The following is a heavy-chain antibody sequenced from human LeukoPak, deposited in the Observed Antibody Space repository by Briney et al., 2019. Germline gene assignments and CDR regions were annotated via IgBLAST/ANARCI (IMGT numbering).Heavy chain of an antibody. Sequence: PGRSLRLSCAASGLTFSTYGIHWVRQAPGKGLEWVANINVDGSTKYLLGSVKGRFTISRDNAENSLYLQMNSLRADDTAVYYCARDLGGDAYEIWGQGTMVIVSS. CDR3: ARDLGGDAYEI. V-gene: IGHV3-7*04. D-gene: IGHD1-26*01. J-gene: IGHJ3*02. CDR1: GLTFSTYG. CDR2: INVDGSTK.